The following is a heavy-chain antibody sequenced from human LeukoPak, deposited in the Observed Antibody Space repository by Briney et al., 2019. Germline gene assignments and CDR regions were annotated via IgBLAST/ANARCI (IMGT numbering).Heavy chain of an antibody. CDR1: GGTISSYY. D-gene: IGHD3-10*01. V-gene: IGHV4-4*07. CDR3: ARDGSGSYYMHVNWFDP. CDR2: IYTSGST. J-gene: IGHJ5*02. Sequence: SETLSLTCTVSGGTISSYYWSWIRQPAGKGLEWIGRIYTSGSTNYNPSLKSRVTMSVDTSKNQFSLKLSSVTAADTAVYYCARDGSGSYYMHVNWFDPWGQGTLVTVSS.